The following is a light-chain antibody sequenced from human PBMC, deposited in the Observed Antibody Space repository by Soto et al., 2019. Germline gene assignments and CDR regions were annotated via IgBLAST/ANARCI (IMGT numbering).Light chain of an antibody. CDR2: GVS. V-gene: IGLV2-14*01. Sequence: QSVLTQPASGSQSPGQSITISCTRNSSDFVDYKYVSWYQQVPGTAPKLLIYGVSNRPSGVSDRFSGSKSGITASLTISGLQAEDEADYYCSSYTNTYTLTTTSTIIIFGTGTKVTVL. CDR3: SSYTNTYTLTTTSTIII. J-gene: IGLJ1*01. CDR1: SSDFVDYKY.